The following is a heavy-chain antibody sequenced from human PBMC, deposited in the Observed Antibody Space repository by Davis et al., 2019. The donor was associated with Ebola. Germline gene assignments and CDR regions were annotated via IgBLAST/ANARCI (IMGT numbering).Heavy chain of an antibody. CDR3: ARGSRVYGSGKN. J-gene: IGHJ4*02. Sequence: PSETLSLTCTVSGGSISSYYWSWIRQPPGKGLEWIGYIYYSGSTNYNPSLKSRVTISVDTSKNQFSLKLSSVTAADTAVYYCARGSRVYGSGKNWGQGTLVTVSS. D-gene: IGHD3-10*01. V-gene: IGHV4-59*12. CDR1: GGSISSYY. CDR2: IYYSGST.